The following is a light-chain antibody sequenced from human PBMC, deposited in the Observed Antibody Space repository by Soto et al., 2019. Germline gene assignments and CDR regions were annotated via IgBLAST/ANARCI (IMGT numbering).Light chain of an antibody. CDR3: QEYGSSPPIT. CDR1: QSVRSER. V-gene: IGKV3-20*01. Sequence: EIVLTQSPDTLSFSPGERATLSCRASQSVRSERLAWYQQKPGQAPRLVIFDASTRATGIPERFSGSGSGTHFTLTITSLEPEDFAVYYCQEYGSSPPITFGQGTRLEIK. CDR2: DAS. J-gene: IGKJ5*01.